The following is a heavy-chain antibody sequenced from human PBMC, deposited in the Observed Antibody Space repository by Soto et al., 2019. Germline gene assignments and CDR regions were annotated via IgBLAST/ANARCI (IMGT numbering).Heavy chain of an antibody. CDR2: IYYSGST. D-gene: IGHD3-16*01. J-gene: IGHJ4*02. Sequence: QVQLQESGPGLVKPSETLSPTCTVSGGSISSYYWSWIRQPPGKGLEWIGYIYYSGSTNYNPSLKSRVTISVDTSKNQFSLKLSSVTAADTAVYYCARAWGRVFDYWGQGTLVTVSS. CDR3: ARAWGRVFDY. CDR1: GGSISSYY. V-gene: IGHV4-59*01.